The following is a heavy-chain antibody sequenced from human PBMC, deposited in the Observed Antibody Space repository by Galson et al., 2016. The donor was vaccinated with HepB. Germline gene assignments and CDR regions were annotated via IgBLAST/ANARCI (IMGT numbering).Heavy chain of an antibody. CDR2: ISSSDSTI. CDR3: APGYVDKGLFDY. J-gene: IGHJ4*02. CDR1: GFTFSIYS. V-gene: IGHV3-48*02. D-gene: IGHD2-2*01. Sequence: SLRLSCAASGFTFSIYSMNWVRQAPGKGLEWVSYISSSDSTIYYADSVKGRFTISRDNAKNSLYLQMSSLRDEDTAVYYCAPGYVDKGLFDYWGQGTLVTVSS.